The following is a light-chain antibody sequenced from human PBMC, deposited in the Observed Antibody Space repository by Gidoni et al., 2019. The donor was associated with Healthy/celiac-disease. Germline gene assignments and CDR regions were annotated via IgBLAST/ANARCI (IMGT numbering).Light chain of an antibody. J-gene: IGLJ2*01. V-gene: IGLV2-23*01. CDR3: CSDAGSSTVV. Sequence: QSALTQPASVSGSPGQSITLSCTGTSSDVGSYNLVTWYQQHPGKAPKLMIYEGSKRPSGVSNRFSGSKSGNTASLTISGLQAEDEADYYCCSDAGSSTVVFGGGTKLTVL. CDR2: EGS. CDR1: SSDVGSYNL.